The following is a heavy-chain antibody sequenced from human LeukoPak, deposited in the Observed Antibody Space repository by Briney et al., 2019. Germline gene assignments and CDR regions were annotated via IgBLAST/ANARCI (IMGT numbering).Heavy chain of an antibody. J-gene: IGHJ4*02. V-gene: IGHV1-2*02. D-gene: IGHD3-16*01. Sequence: SSVKVSCKASGYTFTGYYMHWVRQAPEQGLEWMGWINPNSGCTDYAQKVQGRVTMTRDTSISTAYMQLSRLRSHDPAVYYCARHLSTTVREGGSYWGQGPLVPVSS. CDR1: GYTFTGYY. CDR2: INPNSGCT. CDR3: ARHLSTTVREGGSY.